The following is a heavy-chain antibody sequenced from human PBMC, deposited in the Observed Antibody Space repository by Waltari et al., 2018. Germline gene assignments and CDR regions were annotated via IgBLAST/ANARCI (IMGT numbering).Heavy chain of an antibody. Sequence: QVQLQQWGAGLLKPSETLSLTCAVYGGSFSGYYWSWIRQPPGKGLEWIGEINHSGSTNYNPSLKSRVTISVDTSKNQFSLKLSSVTAAYTAVYYCARGLGYYLYYFDYWGQGTLVTVSS. CDR3: ARGLGYYLYYFDY. CDR1: GGSFSGYY. CDR2: INHSGST. V-gene: IGHV4-34*01. J-gene: IGHJ4*02. D-gene: IGHD1-26*01.